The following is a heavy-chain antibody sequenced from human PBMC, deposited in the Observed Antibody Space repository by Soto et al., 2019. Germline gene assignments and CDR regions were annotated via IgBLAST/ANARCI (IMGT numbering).Heavy chain of an antibody. CDR1: GGSISSGGYS. Sequence: QLQLQESGSGLVKPSQTLSLTCAVSGGSISSGGYSWSWIRQPPGKGLEWIGYIYHSGSTYYNPSLKSRVSISVDRSKNQFSLQLSSVTAADTAVYYCARGTGGTSEQFDYWGQGTLVTVSS. D-gene: IGHD2-15*01. CDR2: IYHSGST. V-gene: IGHV4-30-2*01. J-gene: IGHJ4*02. CDR3: ARGTGGTSEQFDY.